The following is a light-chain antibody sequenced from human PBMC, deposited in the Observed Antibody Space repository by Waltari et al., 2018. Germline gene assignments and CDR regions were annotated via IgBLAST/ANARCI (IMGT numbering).Light chain of an antibody. CDR3: QQYNNWPPWT. V-gene: IGKV3-15*01. J-gene: IGKJ1*01. CDR2: GAS. Sequence: ETVMTQSPATLSVSPGERATLSCRTSQTISSNLAWYQQKPGQAPRLLIYGASIRATGIPARFSGSGFGTEFILTISSLQSEEFAVYYCQQYNNWPPWTFGQGTKVEIK. CDR1: QTISSN.